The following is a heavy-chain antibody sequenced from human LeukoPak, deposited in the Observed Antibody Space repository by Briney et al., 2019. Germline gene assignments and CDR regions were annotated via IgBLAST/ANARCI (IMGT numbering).Heavy chain of an antibody. CDR2: ISGSDGST. CDR3: AKDSAKKYDDY. V-gene: IGHV3-23*01. CDR1: GFTFTTYA. Sequence: GGSLRLSCVASGFTFTTYAMGWVRQVPGKGLEWVSGISGSDGSTNYADSVKGRFTISRENSKNTLYLQMNSLRAEDTAVYYCAKDSAKKYDDYWGQGTLVTVSS. D-gene: IGHD2/OR15-2a*01. J-gene: IGHJ4*02.